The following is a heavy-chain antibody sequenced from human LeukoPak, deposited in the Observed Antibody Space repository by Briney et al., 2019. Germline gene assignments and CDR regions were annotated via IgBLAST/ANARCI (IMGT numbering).Heavy chain of an antibody. CDR2: TYSDGST. D-gene: IGHD1-1*01. CDR1: GFTVSRNY. V-gene: IGHV3-53*01. Sequence: GGSLRLSCAASGFTVSRNYMSWVRQAPGKGLEWVSFTYSDGSTSFTESVKGRFTISRDNSKNTLSLQLSSLRVEDTAVYYCARYGGSSTKEPTGGYYYYGMDVWGQGTTVTVSS. J-gene: IGHJ6*02. CDR3: ARYGGSSTKEPTGGYYYYGMDV.